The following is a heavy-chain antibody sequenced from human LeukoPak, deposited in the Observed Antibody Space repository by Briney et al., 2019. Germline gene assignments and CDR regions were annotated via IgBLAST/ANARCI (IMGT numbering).Heavy chain of an antibody. Sequence: SETLSLTCAVYGGSFSGYYWSWIRQPPGKGLEWIGEINHSGSTNYNPSLKSRVTISVDTSKNQFSLKLSSVTAADTAVYYCARLPPYYYDSSGYYVYWGQGTLVTVSS. D-gene: IGHD3-22*01. V-gene: IGHV4-34*01. CDR3: ARLPPYYYDSSGYYVY. J-gene: IGHJ4*02. CDR2: INHSGST. CDR1: GGSFSGYY.